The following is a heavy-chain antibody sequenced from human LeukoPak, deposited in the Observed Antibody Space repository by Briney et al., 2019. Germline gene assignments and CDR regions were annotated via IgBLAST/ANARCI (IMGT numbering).Heavy chain of an antibody. CDR2: IYYSGST. D-gene: IGHD3/OR15-3a*01. Sequence: SETLSLTCTVSGGSISSYYWSWIRQPPGKGLEWIGYIYYSGSTNYNPSLKSRVTISADTSKNQFSLKLSSVTAADTAVYYCARRTGTAYYYYYMDVWGKGTTVTVSS. CDR3: ARRTGTAYYYYYMDV. CDR1: GGSISSYY. J-gene: IGHJ6*03. V-gene: IGHV4-59*01.